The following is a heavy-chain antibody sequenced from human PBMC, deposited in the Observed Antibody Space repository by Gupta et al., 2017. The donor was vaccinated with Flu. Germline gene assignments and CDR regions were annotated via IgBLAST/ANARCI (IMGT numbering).Heavy chain of an antibody. CDR3: ARAGDMKTSNDY. CDR2: ISSSSSYI. V-gene: IGHV3-21*02. CDR1: GLAFRKYG. D-gene: IGHD3-16*01. J-gene: IGHJ4*02. Sequence: EVQLVESGGGLVRPGESLRLSCAASGLAFRKYGMNWVRQAPGKGLEWVSCISSSSSYIYYLDSLKGRITISRDNAKNSLFLQMNILRVEDTAVYFCARAGDMKTSNDYWGQGTLVTVSS.